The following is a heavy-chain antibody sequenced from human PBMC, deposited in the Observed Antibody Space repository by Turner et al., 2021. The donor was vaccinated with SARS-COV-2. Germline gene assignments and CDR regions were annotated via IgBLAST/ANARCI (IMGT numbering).Heavy chain of an antibody. J-gene: IGHJ4*02. V-gene: IGHV3-53*01. Sequence: EVQLVESGGGLIQPGGSLRLSCAASGFTVSSNYMSWVRQAPGKGLERVSVIYSGGSTFYADSVKGRFTISRDNSKNTLYLQMNSLRAEDTAVYYCARDLGGLRFDYWGQGTLVTVSS. D-gene: IGHD2-15*01. CDR3: ARDLGGLRFDY. CDR2: IYSGGST. CDR1: GFTVSSNY.